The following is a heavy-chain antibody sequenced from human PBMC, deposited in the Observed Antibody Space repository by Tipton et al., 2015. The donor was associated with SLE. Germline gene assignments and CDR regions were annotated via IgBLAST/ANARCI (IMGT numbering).Heavy chain of an antibody. D-gene: IGHD5-12*01. CDR2: IYTSGST. V-gene: IGHV4-61*09. J-gene: IGHJ3*02. Sequence: TLSLTCTVSGGSISSGSYYWSWIRRPAGKGLEWIGYIYTSGSTNYNPSLKSRVTISVDMSKNQFSLKLSSVTAADTAVYYCARDRVDSDAFDIWGQGTMVTVSS. CDR1: GGSISSGSYY. CDR3: ARDRVDSDAFDI.